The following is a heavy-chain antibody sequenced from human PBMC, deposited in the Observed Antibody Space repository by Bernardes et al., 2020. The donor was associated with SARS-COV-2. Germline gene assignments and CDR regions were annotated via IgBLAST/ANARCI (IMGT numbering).Heavy chain of an antibody. D-gene: IGHD1-1*01. J-gene: IGHJ4*02. CDR2: ISSDPTYI. CDR1: GFTFQDYS. V-gene: IGHV3-21*03. CDR3: ARDLRLENTN. Sequence: SLRLSCAASGFTFQDYSMNWVRQAPGKGLEWVSSISSDPTYIFYADSVKGRFTISRDNTKNSIFLQMNSLRAEDTAIYYCARDLRLENTNWGQGTRVTVSS.